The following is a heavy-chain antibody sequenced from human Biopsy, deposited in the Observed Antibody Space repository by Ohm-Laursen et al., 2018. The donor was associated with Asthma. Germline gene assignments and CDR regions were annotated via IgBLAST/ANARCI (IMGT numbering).Heavy chain of an antibody. CDR3: ARTYYDFLTGQVNDAFAI. CDR2: INGGGDRT. CDR1: RFTYE. J-gene: IGHJ3*02. V-gene: IGHV3-NL1*01. Sequence: GSLRLSCAVSRFTYEMHWVRQAPGKGLEWVSSINGGGDRTWYADSVKGRFTISRDNSKNTLSLQMNSLTAEDTAVYYCARTYYDFLTGQVNDAFAIWGQGTVVTVSS. D-gene: IGHD3-9*01.